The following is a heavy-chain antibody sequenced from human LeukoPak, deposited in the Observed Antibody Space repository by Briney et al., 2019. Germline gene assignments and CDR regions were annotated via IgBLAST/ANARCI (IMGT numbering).Heavy chain of an antibody. J-gene: IGHJ4*02. CDR2: INSDGSDM. V-gene: IGHV3-74*01. CDR1: GXTFSGYW. D-gene: IGHD1-26*01. Sequence: SGGSLRLSCAGSGXTFSGYWRHWVRQAPGKGLVWVSRINSDGSDMSYADSVKGRFTISGDNAKNTVYLQMNSLRAEDTAVYYCARDSRWYNGRYYDEGIDYWGQGTLVTVSS. CDR3: ARDSRWYNGRYYDEGIDY.